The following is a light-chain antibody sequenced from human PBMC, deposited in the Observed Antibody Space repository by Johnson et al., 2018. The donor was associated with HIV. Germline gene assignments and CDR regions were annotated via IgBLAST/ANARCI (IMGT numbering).Light chain of an antibody. Sequence: QSVLTQPPSVSAAPGQKVTFSCSGSTSNIGNNDVSWYRHLPGTAPKLLIYDNYKRPSGIPHRFSGSKSGTSATLDITGLPTGDEADYYCGTWDSRLSVYVFATGTKVPVL. CDR3: GTWDSRLSVYV. CDR2: DNY. J-gene: IGLJ1*01. CDR1: TSNIGNND. V-gene: IGLV1-51*01.